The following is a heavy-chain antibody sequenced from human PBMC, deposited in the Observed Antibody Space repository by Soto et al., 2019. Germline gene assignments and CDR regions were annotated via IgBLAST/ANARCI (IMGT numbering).Heavy chain of an antibody. J-gene: IGHJ4*02. CDR3: ARESEDLTSNFDY. Sequence: PGGSLRLSCAASGFTFTRYSMNWVRQAPGKGLEWASSISSTTNYIYYGDSMKGRFTISRDNAKNTLYLEMNSLRAEDTAVYYCARESEDLTSNFDYWGQGTLVTVS. CDR1: GFTFTRYS. V-gene: IGHV3-21*06. CDR2: ISSTTNYI.